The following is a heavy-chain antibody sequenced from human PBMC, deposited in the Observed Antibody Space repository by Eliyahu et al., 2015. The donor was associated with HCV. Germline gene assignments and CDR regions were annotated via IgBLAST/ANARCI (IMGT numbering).Heavy chain of an antibody. V-gene: IGHV3-49*05. D-gene: IGHD3-10*01. J-gene: IGHJ6*02. CDR1: GFXXGXYA. Sequence: EVQLVESGGGLVKPGRSLXLSCTASGFXXGXYAMXWFRQAPGKGLXWVGFIRSKAYGGTTEYAASVKGRFTISRDDSKSIAYLQMNSLKTEDTAVYYCTREDYYGSGSYYYYYGMDVWGQGTTVTVSS. CDR3: TREDYYGSGSYYYYYGMDV. CDR2: IRSKAYGGTT.